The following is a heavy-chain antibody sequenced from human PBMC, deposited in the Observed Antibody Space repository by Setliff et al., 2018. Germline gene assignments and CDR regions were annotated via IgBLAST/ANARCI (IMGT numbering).Heavy chain of an antibody. CDR3: ARAVSGYDYHYFDK. V-gene: IGHV1-2*02. CDR2: IHPNSGDT. CDR1: GYTFTDYY. Sequence: ASVKVSCKASGYTFTDYYMHWVRQAPGQGLEWMGWIHPNSGDTNYAQKFQGRVTMTRDTSISTAYMELSRLTSDDSAVYYCARAVSGYDYHYFDKWGQGTLVTVSS. J-gene: IGHJ4*02. D-gene: IGHD5-12*01.